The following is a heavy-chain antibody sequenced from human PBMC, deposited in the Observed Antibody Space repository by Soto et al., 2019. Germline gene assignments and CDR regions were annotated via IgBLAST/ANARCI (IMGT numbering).Heavy chain of an antibody. CDR2: VSTSGTT. J-gene: IGHJ4*02. CDR1: SGSISTYY. V-gene: IGHV4-4*07. Sequence: SETLSLTCHVSSGSISTYYWSWIRQPAGKRLEWIGHVSTSGTTNYHPSVKSRVTMSLDTSKKQFSLNLYSVTAADTAVYYCARGRSGYSYGTEAYYFDYWGQGTPVTVSS. D-gene: IGHD5-18*01. CDR3: ARGRSGYSYGTEAYYFDY.